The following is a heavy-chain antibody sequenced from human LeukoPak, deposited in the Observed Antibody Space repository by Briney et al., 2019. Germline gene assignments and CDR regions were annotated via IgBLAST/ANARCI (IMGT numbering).Heavy chain of an antibody. Sequence: SETLSLTCTVSGGSVSSSSYYWGWIRQPPGKGREWIRSIYYSGSTYYNPSLKSRFTISVDTSKYQFSLKLSSVTAADTAVYYCARGRCSGGSCYVNWFDPWGQGTLVSVSS. J-gene: IGHJ5*02. D-gene: IGHD2-15*01. V-gene: IGHV4-39*07. CDR2: IYYSGST. CDR3: ARGRCSGGSCYVNWFDP. CDR1: GGSVSSSSYY.